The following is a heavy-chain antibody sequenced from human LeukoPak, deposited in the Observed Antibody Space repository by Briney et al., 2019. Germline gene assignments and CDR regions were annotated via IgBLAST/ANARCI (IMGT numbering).Heavy chain of an antibody. CDR1: GGSISAYY. Sequence: SETLSLTCTVSGGSISAYYWSWIRQPPGKGLEWIGYIYSSGSANYNPSLKSRVSMSVDASKNQFSLRLTSMTAADTAVYYCARMGGSSVYATHWWGQGTLVTVSS. V-gene: IGHV4-59*08. CDR3: ARMGGSSVYATHW. D-gene: IGHD5/OR15-5a*01. J-gene: IGHJ4*02. CDR2: IYSSGSA.